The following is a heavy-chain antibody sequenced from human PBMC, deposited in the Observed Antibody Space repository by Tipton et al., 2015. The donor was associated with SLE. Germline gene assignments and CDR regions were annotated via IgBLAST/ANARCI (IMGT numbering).Heavy chain of an antibody. J-gene: IGHJ6*03. CDR2: ISVYNGNT. Sequence: QLVQSGAEVKKPGASVKVSCKASGFAFISYGISWVRQAPGQGLQWMGWISVYNGNTNFAQKLQGRVTMTTDTSTSTTYMELRSLRSDDTAVYYCARGGSKWNDEARGFYYYYYMDVWGKGTKVTVSS. CDR1: GFAFISYG. V-gene: IGHV1-18*01. CDR3: ARGGSKWNDEARGFYYYYYMDV. D-gene: IGHD1-1*01.